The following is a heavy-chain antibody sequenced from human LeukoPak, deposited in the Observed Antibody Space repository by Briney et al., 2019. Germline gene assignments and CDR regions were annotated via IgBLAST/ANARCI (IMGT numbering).Heavy chain of an antibody. Sequence: GGSLRLSCAASGFTVSSNYMSWVRQAPGKGLEWVSAISGSGGSTYYADSVKGRFTISRDNSKNTLYLQMNSLRAEDTAVYYCAKAVPYYDSSGPPPPDYWGQGTLVTVSS. V-gene: IGHV3-23*01. CDR2: ISGSGGST. D-gene: IGHD3-22*01. J-gene: IGHJ4*02. CDR1: GFTVSSNY. CDR3: AKAVPYYDSSGPPPPDY.